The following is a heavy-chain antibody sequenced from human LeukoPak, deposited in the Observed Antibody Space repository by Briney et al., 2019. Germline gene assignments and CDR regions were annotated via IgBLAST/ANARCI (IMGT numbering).Heavy chain of an antibody. CDR3: ARVYYQDSGSSYRHLDY. Sequence: GGSLRLSCAASGFTFDDYGMSWVRHAPGKGLEWVSGINWNGGSTVYADSVKGRFTISRDNAKNFLYLQMNSLRAEDTALYYCARVYYQDSGSSYRHLDYWGRGTLVTVSS. CDR2: INWNGGST. J-gene: IGHJ4*02. D-gene: IGHD3-22*01. CDR1: GFTFDDYG. V-gene: IGHV3-20*04.